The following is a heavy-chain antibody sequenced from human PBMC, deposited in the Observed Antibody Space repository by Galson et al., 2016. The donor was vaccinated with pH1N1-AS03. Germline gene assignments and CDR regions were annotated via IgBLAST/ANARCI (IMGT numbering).Heavy chain of an antibody. CDR3: AKDIGDGHNYGADY. V-gene: IGHV3-30*02. CDR1: AFTFSRYG. CDR2: IRSVGDIK. Sequence: SLRLSCAASAFTFSRYGMHWVRQAPGKGLEWVAFIRSVGDIKFYADSVKGRFTISRDNSENTVNLQMNSLRAEDTAVYYCAKDIGDGHNYGADYWGQGTLVTVSS. J-gene: IGHJ4*02. D-gene: IGHD5-24*01.